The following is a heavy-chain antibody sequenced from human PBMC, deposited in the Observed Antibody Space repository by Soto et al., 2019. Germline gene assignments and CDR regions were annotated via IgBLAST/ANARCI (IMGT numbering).Heavy chain of an antibody. CDR3: ARVLQYCSGNSCYFDI. D-gene: IGHD2-2*01. CDR2: VYHSGTT. V-gene: IGHV4-4*02. J-gene: IGHJ3*02. Sequence: QVQLQESGRGLVKPSGTLSLTCAVSGGSISSNNWWNWVRQSPGKGLEWIGEVYHSGTTNYNPSLKSRVTISVDPSKNQFFLKLNSVTAADTAVYYCARVLQYCSGNSCYFDIWGQGTMVTVSS. CDR1: GGSISSNNW.